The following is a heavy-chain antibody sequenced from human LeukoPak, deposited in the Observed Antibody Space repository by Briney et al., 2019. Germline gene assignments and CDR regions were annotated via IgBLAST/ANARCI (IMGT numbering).Heavy chain of an antibody. D-gene: IGHD6-19*01. CDR1: GFTFSSFA. V-gene: IGHV3-30-3*01. J-gene: IGHJ4*02. CDR2: TSYDGSKK. CDR3: TRVTGGDSSGWVPGDY. Sequence: GRSLRLSCVVSGFTFSSFAMHWVRQAPGKGLEWVAVTSYDGSKKYYADSVKGRFTISRDNAKNTLYLQMNSLRAEDTAVYYCTRVTGGDSSGWVPGDYWGQGTLVTVSS.